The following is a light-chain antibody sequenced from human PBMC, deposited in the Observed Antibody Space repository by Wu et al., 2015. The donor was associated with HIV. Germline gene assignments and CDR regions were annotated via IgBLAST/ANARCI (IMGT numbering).Light chain of an antibody. CDR1: QGINSAY. J-gene: IGKJ4*01. Sequence: CRASQGINSAYFAWYQQKPGQAPRLLIYDTSIRATGVSGRFSGSGSGTDFTLTISRLEPEDFAVYHCQQYGSSPLTFGGGTKVEIK. V-gene: IGKV3-20*01. CDR2: DTS. CDR3: QQYGSSPLT.